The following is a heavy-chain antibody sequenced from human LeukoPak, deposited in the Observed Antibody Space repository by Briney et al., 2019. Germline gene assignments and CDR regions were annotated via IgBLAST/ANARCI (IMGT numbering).Heavy chain of an antibody. CDR2: IYYSGSA. CDR3: ARHDDDSRGYYYGYCDD. J-gene: IGHJ4*02. CDR1: GGSISSFY. V-gene: IGHV4-59*08. D-gene: IGHD3-22*01. Sequence: SETLSLTRTVSGGSISSFYWIWIRQPPGKGLEWIGYIYYSGSANYNPSLKSRVTISVDTSKNQFSLKLSSVTAADTAVYYCARHDDDSRGYYYGYCDDWGQGTLVTVSS.